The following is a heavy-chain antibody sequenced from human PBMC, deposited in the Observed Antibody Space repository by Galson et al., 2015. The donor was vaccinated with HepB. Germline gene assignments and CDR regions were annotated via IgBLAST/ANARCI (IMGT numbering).Heavy chain of an antibody. Sequence: SLRLSCAASGFTFSSYAMHWVRQAPGKGLEWVAVISYDGSNKYYADSVKGRFTISRDNSKNTLYLQMNSLRAEDTAVYYCARVPSSWYENYFDYWGQGTLVTVSS. V-gene: IGHV3-30-3*01. CDR2: ISYDGSNK. J-gene: IGHJ4*02. D-gene: IGHD6-13*01. CDR1: GFTFSSYA. CDR3: ARVPSSWYENYFDY.